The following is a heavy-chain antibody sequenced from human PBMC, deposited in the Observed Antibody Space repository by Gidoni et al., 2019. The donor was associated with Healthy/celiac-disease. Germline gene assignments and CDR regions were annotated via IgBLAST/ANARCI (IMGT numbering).Heavy chain of an antibody. CDR3: ARDGRGEFSRGWSPRGIYYYYYGMDV. D-gene: IGHD3-3*01. J-gene: IGHJ6*02. CDR1: GFTFRSYL. CDR2: ISSSSSYI. Sequence: EVQLVESGGGLVKPGGSLRLSCAASGFTFRSYLMTWVRRAPGKGLEWVSSISSSSSYIYYADSVKGRFTISRDNAKNSLYLQMNSLRAEDTAVYYCARDGRGEFSRGWSPRGIYYYYYGMDVWGQGTTVTVSS. V-gene: IGHV3-21*01.